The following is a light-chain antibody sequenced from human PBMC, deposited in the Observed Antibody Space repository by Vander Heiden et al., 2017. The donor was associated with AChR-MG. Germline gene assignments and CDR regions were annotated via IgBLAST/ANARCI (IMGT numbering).Light chain of an antibody. V-gene: IGKV4-1*01. CDR3: QQYYSTPPYT. CDR2: WAS. CDR1: QSVLYSSNNKNY. Sequence: DIVMTQSPDSLAVSLGERATINCKSSQSVLYSSNNKNYLAWYQQKPGQPPKLLIYWASTRESGVPDRFSGSGYGTDFTLTISSLQAEDVAVYYCQQYYSTPPYTFGQRTKLEIK. J-gene: IGKJ2*01.